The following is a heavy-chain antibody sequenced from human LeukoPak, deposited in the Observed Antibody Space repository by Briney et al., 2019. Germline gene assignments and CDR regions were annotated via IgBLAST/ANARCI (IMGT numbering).Heavy chain of an antibody. J-gene: IGHJ4*02. V-gene: IGHV1-46*03. CDR1: GYTFTSYY. Sequence: VASVKVSCKASGYTFTSYYMHWVRQAPGQGLEWMGIINPSGGSTSYAQKFQGRVTMTRDTSTSTVYMELSSLRSEDTAVYHCARDQITIFGVVSGSNDYWGQGTLVTVSS. D-gene: IGHD3-3*01. CDR2: INPSGGST. CDR3: ARDQITIFGVVSGSNDY.